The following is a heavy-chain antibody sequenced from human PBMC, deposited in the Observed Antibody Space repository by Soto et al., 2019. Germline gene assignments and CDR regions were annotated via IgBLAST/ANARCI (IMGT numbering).Heavy chain of an antibody. CDR2: ISDDGSHK. CDR3: ARDDARSPAAGNHYYESYTGMDV. D-gene: IGHD3-16*01. Sequence: VGSLRLSCEASGFTLSSYYMHWIRQAPGKGLEWVAVISDDGSHKYYADSVKGRFTISRDNYKNTLYLKMNSLRPEDTAVFFCARDDARSPAAGNHYYESYTGMDVWGRGTTVTVYS. CDR1: GFTLSSYY. V-gene: IGHV3-30*04. J-gene: IGHJ6*02.